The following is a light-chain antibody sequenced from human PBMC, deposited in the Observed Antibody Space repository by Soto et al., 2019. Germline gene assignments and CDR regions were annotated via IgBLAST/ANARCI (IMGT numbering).Light chain of an antibody. CDR3: QQYKNFWT. Sequence: EIVMTQSPATLSVSPGERATLSCRASQSVNSNLVWYQQKPGQAPRLVIYGASTRATGIPARFSGSGSGTEFTLTISSLQSEDFAVYYCQQYKNFWTFGQGTKVEIK. CDR1: QSVNSN. CDR2: GAS. J-gene: IGKJ1*01. V-gene: IGKV3-15*01.